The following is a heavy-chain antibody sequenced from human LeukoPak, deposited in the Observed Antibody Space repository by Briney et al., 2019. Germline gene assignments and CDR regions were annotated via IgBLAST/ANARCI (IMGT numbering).Heavy chain of an antibody. J-gene: IGHJ6*03. CDR1: GGSFSGYY. CDR2: INHSGNT. Sequence: SETLSLTCAVYGGSFSGYYWSWIRQPPGKGLEWIGEINHSGNTNSNPSLKSRVTMSVDTSKNQFSLKLSSVTAADTAVYYCARSSRNVLLWFGELLGDYYYYMDVWGKGTTVTISS. CDR3: ARSSRNVLLWFGELLGDYYYYMDV. D-gene: IGHD3-10*01. V-gene: IGHV4-34*01.